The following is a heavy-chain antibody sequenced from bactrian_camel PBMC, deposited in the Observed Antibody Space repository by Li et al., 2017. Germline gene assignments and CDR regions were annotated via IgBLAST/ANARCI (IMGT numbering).Heavy chain of an antibody. D-gene: IGHD2*01. Sequence: VQLVESGGGLVQPGGLLRLSCATSGFTSNKDTITWVRQAPGKGLEWVSTINSGSTFTAYADSVKGRFTISRDNAKTTLYLQMNNLKSDDTALYYCSKALGGGNYYTGEYNYWGQGTQVTVS. CDR3: SKALGGGNYYTGEYNY. CDR2: INSGSTFT. V-gene: IGHV3S40*01. J-gene: IGHJ4*01. CDR1: GFTSNKDT.